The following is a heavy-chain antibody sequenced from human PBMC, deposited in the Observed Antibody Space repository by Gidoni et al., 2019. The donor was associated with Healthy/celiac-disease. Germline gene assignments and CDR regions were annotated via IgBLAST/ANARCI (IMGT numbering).Heavy chain of an antibody. V-gene: IGHV3-15*01. CDR3: TTDQNAWQPEEDY. CDR1: GFTFSNAW. J-gene: IGHJ4*02. Sequence: EVQLVESGGGLVKPGGSLRLSCAASGFTFSNAWMSWVRQAPGKGLEWVGRIKSKTDGGTTDYAAPVKGRFTISRDDSKNTLYLQMNSLKTEDTAVYYCTTDQNAWQPEEDYWGQGTLVTVSS. CDR2: IKSKTDGGTT. D-gene: IGHD6-13*01.